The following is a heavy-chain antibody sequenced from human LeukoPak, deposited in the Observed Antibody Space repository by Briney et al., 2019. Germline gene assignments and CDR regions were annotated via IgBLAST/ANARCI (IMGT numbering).Heavy chain of an antibody. D-gene: IGHD6-13*01. CDR3: ANDRSSTWSFDF. CDR2: ISYDGSNK. V-gene: IGHV3-30*18. Sequence: PGRSLRLSCAASGFTFSTYGMHWVRQAPGKGLEWVAVISYDGSNKYYADSVNGRFTISRDDSKNTVYLQMDSLRPEDTAVYYCANDRSSTWSFDFWGQGTLVTVSS. J-gene: IGHJ4*02. CDR1: GFTFSTYG.